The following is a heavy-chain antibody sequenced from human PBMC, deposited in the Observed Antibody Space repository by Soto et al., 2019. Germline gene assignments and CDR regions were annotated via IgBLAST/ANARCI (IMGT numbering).Heavy chain of an antibody. V-gene: IGHV3-48*04. CDR1: GFTFSSYA. Sequence: GGSLRLSCAASGFTFSSYAMSWVRQAPGKGLEWISYISKDSGRATRYADSVKGRFTISRDNAKNSLFLQMNNLTVEDTAVYYCAQFYGSGKGWGQGTLVTVSS. CDR3: AQFYGSGKG. J-gene: IGHJ4*02. D-gene: IGHD3-10*01. CDR2: ISKDSGRAT.